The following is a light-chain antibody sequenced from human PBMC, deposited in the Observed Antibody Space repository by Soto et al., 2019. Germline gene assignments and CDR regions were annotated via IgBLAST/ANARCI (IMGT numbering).Light chain of an antibody. CDR2: GAS. CDR3: QKYNNWPWT. J-gene: IGKJ1*01. Sequence: DILLTQSPTALPVSPLERATLSCRASQSVSSNLAWYQQKPGQANRLLIYGASTGATGIPARFSGSGSGTEFTLTISSLQSEEFAVYYCQKYNNWPWTVGNGNKVAIK. CDR1: QSVSSN. V-gene: IGKV3-15*01.